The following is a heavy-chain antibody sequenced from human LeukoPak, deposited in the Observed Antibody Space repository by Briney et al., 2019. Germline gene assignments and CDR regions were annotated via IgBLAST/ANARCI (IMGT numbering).Heavy chain of an antibody. Sequence: VASVKVSCKASGFTFTSSAVQWVRQPRGQGLEWIGWIVVGSGNTNYAQKFQERVTINRDMSTSTAYMALSSLRSEDTAVYYCARARSDFDYWGQGTLVTVSS. J-gene: IGHJ4*02. V-gene: IGHV1-58*01. CDR1: GFTFTSSA. CDR2: IVVGSGNT. CDR3: ARARSDFDY.